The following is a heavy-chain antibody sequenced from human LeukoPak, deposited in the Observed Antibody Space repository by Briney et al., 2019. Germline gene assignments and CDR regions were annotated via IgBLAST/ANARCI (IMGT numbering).Heavy chain of an antibody. D-gene: IGHD1-26*01. J-gene: IGHJ6*02. V-gene: IGHV4-59*08. CDR1: GYSINNYY. CDR3: ARQKWDRLTYYYYGMDV. CDR2: VSYSGTP. Sequence: PSQTLSLTCTVSGYSINNYYWSWIRQPPGKGLEWIGYVSYSGTPDYTPSLKSRITISLDTSRNQFSLQLNSVTAADTAVYYCARQKWDRLTYYYYGMDVWGQGTTVTVSS.